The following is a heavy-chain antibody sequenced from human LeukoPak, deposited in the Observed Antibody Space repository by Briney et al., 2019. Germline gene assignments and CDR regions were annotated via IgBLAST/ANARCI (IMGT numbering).Heavy chain of an antibody. V-gene: IGHV3-48*01. CDR3: ARYRPPQRGYCRGELFVFEC. Sequence: RRSLRPSRAASRFTVVSYTRTGVRQPPGKGRGGLSLTSRSTATTSYADSVKGRFTISRGNAKSSLYLQMNSLPATHTSFYVCARYRPPQRGYCRGELFVFECWGKGIMVTV. J-gene: IGHJ4*02. CDR1: RFTVVSYT. CDR2: TSRSTATT. D-gene: IGHD3-10*01.